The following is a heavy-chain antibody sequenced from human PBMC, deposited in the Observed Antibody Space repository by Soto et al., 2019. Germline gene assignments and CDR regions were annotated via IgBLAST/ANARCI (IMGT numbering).Heavy chain of an antibody. J-gene: IGHJ5*02. D-gene: IGHD3-3*01. Sequence: QVQLVQSGAEVKKPGSSVKVSCKASGGTFSSYAISWVRQAPGQGLEWMGGIIPIFDTANNAQKFQGRVTITADESTSKSYMELSSLRSADTAVYYCAASYYDFWSGYSNWFDPWGQGTLVTVSS. CDR1: GGTFSSYA. V-gene: IGHV1-69*01. CDR3: AASYYDFWSGYSNWFDP. CDR2: IIPIFDTA.